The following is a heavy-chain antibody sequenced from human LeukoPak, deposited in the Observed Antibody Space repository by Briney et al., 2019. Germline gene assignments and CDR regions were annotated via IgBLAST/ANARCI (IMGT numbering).Heavy chain of an antibody. D-gene: IGHD1-20*01. V-gene: IGHV3-30-3*01. CDR2: ISYDGSNK. J-gene: IGHJ4*02. CDR1: GFTFRSYA. Sequence: GGSLRLSCAASGFTFRSYAMHWVRQAPGKGLEWVAVISYDGSNKYHADSVKGRFTISRDNSKNTLSLQMNGLRAEDTAVYYCARAGYNWNYVETWGQGTLVTVSS. CDR3: ARAGYNWNYVET.